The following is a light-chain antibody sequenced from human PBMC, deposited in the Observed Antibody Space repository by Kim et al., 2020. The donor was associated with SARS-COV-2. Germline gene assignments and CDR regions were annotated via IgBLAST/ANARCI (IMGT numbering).Light chain of an antibody. CDR2: EDD. Sequence: NFMLTQPHSVSESPGKTVTISCTGSSGSIATNYVQWYQQRPGSAPTTVIYEDDQSPSGVPDRFSGSIDRSANSASLTISGLKTEDEADYYCQSYDGSNHVVFGGGTKVTVL. CDR3: QSYDGSNHVV. CDR1: SGSIATNY. V-gene: IGLV6-57*02. J-gene: IGLJ2*01.